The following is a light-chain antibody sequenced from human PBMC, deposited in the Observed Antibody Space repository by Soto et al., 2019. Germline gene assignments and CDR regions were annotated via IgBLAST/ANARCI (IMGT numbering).Light chain of an antibody. Sequence: QSALTQPASVSGSPGQSITISCTGTSSDVGSYNLVSWYQQHPGKAPKLMIYEVSKRPSGVSNRFSGSKSGNTASLPISGLPAEDEADYYCCSYAGSSTYVVFGGGTKLTVL. CDR3: CSYAGSSTYVV. J-gene: IGLJ2*01. CDR2: EVS. CDR1: SSDVGSYNL. V-gene: IGLV2-23*02.